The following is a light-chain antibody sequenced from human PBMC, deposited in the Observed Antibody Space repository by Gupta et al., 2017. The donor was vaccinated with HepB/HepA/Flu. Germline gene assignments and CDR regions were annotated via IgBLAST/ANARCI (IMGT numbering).Light chain of an antibody. CDR3: NSRASSGNHEV. J-gene: IGLJ1*01. V-gene: IGLV3-19*01. CDR2: GKN. CDR1: SLRRYY. Sequence: SSELTQDPAVSVALGQTVRITCHGDSLRRYYASWYQQKPGQAPVLVIYGKNNRPSGIPDRFSGSRSGNTASLTITGAQAEDEADYYCNSRASSGNHEVFGTGTKLTVL.